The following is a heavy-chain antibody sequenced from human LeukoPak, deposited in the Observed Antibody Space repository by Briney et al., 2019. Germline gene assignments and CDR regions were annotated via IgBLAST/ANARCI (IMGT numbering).Heavy chain of an antibody. CDR1: GFTFSGYW. CDR2: INQDGSEK. Sequence: GGSLRLSCAASGFTFSGYWMSWVRQAPGKGLEWVANINQDGSEKYYVDSVKGRFIISRDNVKNSLYLQMNSLRAEDTAVYYCARDKVVGATVFDYWGQGTLVTVSS. J-gene: IGHJ4*02. V-gene: IGHV3-7*05. CDR3: ARDKVVGATVFDY. D-gene: IGHD1-26*01.